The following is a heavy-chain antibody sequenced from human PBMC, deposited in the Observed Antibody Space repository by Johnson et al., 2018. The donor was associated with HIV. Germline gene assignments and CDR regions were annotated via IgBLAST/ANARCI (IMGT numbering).Heavy chain of an antibody. CDR3: AREASRIVRELGAFDI. CDR2: ISGSGGST. J-gene: IGHJ3*02. D-gene: IGHD1-26*01. CDR1: GFTFSSYA. V-gene: IGHV3-23*04. Sequence: VQLVESGGGLVQPGGSLRLSCAASGFTFSSYAMSWVRQAPGKGLEWVSAISGSGGSTYYADSVKGRFIISRDSSKNTLYLEMNGLRAEDTAVYYCAREASRIVRELGAFDIWGQGTMVTVSS.